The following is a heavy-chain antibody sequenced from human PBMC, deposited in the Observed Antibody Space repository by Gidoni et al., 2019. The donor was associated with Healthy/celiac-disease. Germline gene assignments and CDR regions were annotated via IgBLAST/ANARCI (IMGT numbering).Heavy chain of an antibody. Sequence: QVQLGQSGSELKKPEASVKGSCKAAGYTFTSSAMNWVRQAPGQGLELMGWINTNTGNPTYAQGFTGRFVFSLDTSVSTAYLQISSLKAEDTAVYYCAREESVVVTDNAFDIWGQGTMVTVS. J-gene: IGHJ3*02. V-gene: IGHV7-4-1*02. D-gene: IGHD2-21*02. CDR2: INTNTGNP. CDR3: AREESVVVTDNAFDI. CDR1: GYTFTSSA.